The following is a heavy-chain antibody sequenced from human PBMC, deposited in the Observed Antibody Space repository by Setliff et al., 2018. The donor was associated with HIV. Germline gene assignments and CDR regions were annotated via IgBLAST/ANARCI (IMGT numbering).Heavy chain of an antibody. CDR3: ATDRTQTGISLVRGRLTDPAKYPLDY. V-gene: IGHV1-18*01. J-gene: IGHJ4*02. CDR2: INVYNGDT. CDR1: DYPFSNFG. D-gene: IGHD3-10*01. Sequence: ASVKVSCKASDYPFSNFGISWVRQAPGQGLEWMAWINVYNGDTSFAQKFQGRVTMTKDTSTGTAYMELSSLRSDDTAVYYCATDRTQTGISLVRGRLTDPAKYPLDYWGQGTLVTVSA.